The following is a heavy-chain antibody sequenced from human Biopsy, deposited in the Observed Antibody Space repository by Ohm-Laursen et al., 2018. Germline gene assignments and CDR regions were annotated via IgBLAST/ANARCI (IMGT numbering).Heavy chain of an antibody. CDR2: ISNSGTT. CDR3: ARLSTLFGVADFTDD. J-gene: IGHJ4*02. V-gene: IGHV4-59*08. Sequence: PSETLSLTCTLSGASVRSHFLTWIRQPPGKGLQWIGSISNSGTTKSSPSLKSRVNISLHTSKNQLSLKLTSVTAADTAVYYCARLSTLFGVADFTDDWGQGTLVTVSP. CDR1: GASVRSHF. D-gene: IGHD3-3*01.